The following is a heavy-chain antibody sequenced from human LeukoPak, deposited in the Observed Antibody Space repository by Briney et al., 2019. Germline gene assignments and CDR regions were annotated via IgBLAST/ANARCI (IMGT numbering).Heavy chain of an antibody. D-gene: IGHD3-3*01. CDR3: ARAAPGFWSGQYYFDY. V-gene: IGHV4-34*01. CDR2: INHSGFT. Sequence: SETLSLTCSVYGGSFSGYYCVWIRQAPEKGLEWIGEINHSGFTNYNPSLKSRVTISIDTSKNQFSLKLSSVTAADSAVYYCARAAPGFWSGQYYFDYWGQGTLVTVSS. J-gene: IGHJ4*02. CDR1: GGSFSGYY.